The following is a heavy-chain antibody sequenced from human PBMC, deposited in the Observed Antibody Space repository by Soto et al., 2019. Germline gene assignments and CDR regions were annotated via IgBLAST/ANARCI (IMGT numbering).Heavy chain of an antibody. CDR1: CYTFTSYG. CDR3: ARGSEVVFLDWLLYREPQQHDAFDI. Sequence: ASVKVSCKASCYTFTSYGISWVRQAPGQGLEWMGWISAYNGNTNYAQKLQGRDTMTTDTSTSTGYMELRSLRSDDTAVYYCARGSEVVFLDWLLYREPQQHDAFDIWGQGTMVTVSS. CDR2: ISAYNGNT. D-gene: IGHD3-3*01. J-gene: IGHJ3*02. V-gene: IGHV1-18*01.